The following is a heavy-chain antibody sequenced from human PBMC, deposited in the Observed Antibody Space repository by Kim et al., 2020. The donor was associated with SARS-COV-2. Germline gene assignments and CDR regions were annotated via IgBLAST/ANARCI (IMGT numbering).Heavy chain of an antibody. D-gene: IGHD3-22*01. Sequence: SETLSLTCTVSGGSISSGGYYWSWIRQHPGKGLEWIGYIYYSGSTYYNPSLKSRVTISVDTSKNQFSLKLSSVTAADTAVYYCARDGARQYYDSSGYFAFDIWGQGTMVTVSS. CDR1: GGSISSGGYY. CDR2: IYYSGST. V-gene: IGHV4-31*03. CDR3: ARDGARQYYDSSGYFAFDI. J-gene: IGHJ3*02.